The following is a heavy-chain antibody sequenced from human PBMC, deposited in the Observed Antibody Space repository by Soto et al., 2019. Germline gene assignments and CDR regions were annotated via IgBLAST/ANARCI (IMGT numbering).Heavy chain of an antibody. CDR2: ISYDGSNK. CDR3: ARGMEEPHSYYCIDF. CDR1: GFTFSSYG. J-gene: IGHJ6*02. V-gene: IGHV3-30*03. D-gene: IGHD1-1*01. Sequence: QVQLVESGGGVVQPGRSLRLSCAASGFTFSSYGMHWVRQAPGKGLEWVAVISYDGSNKYYADSVKGRVTISRDNSKNTLCLQTNGPRAYDTAVYYGARGMEEPHSYYCIDFWGQGTTVTVSS.